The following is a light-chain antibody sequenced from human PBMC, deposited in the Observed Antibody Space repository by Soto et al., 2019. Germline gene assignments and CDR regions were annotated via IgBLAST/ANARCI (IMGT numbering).Light chain of an antibody. V-gene: IGKV3-11*01. J-gene: IGKJ2*01. CDR2: DAS. CDR3: QQRSNWPMYT. CDR1: QSVSSY. Sequence: EIVLTQSPATLSLSPGESATLSCRASQSVSSYLAWYQQKPGQAPRLLIYDASNRATGIPARFSGSGSGTDFTLTISSPEPEDFAVYYCQQRSNWPMYTFGQGTKLEIK.